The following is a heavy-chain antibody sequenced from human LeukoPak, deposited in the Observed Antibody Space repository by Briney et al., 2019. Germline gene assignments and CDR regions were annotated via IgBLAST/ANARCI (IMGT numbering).Heavy chain of an antibody. D-gene: IGHD6-19*01. V-gene: IGHV3-23*01. CDR2: ISGGGVTT. CDR3: PRQSYASGWNPFDY. J-gene: IGHJ4*02. Sequence: PGGSLRLSCVASGFTISNYAMSWVRQAPGKGLEWVSTISGGGVTTYYGDSAKGRFAISRDNSKNTLYLQMNSLTADDTAVYYCPRQSYASGWNPFDYWGQGILVTVSS. CDR1: GFTISNYA.